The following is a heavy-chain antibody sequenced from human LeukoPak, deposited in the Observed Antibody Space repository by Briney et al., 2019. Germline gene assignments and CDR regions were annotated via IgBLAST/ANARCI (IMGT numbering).Heavy chain of an antibody. CDR3: ARQGAGIAAAGTLRPFDY. V-gene: IGHV4-39*07. J-gene: IGHJ4*02. CDR1: GGSISSSSYY. Sequence: SETLSLTCTVSGGSISSSSYYWGWIRQPPGKGLEWIGSIYYSGSTYYNPSLKSRVTISVDTSRNQFSLKLSSVTAADTAMYYCARQGAGIAAAGTLRPFDYWGQGTLVTVSS. CDR2: IYYSGST. D-gene: IGHD6-13*01.